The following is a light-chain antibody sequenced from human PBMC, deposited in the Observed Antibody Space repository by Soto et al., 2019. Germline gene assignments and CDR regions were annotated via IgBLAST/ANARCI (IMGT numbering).Light chain of an antibody. Sequence: PGYRSRRSWKASQSVDINLDCYQHRPGQTPRLLIYDTSTRATGVPTRFSGCRSGGRHTINICGLQSEDFAVYYCQPVPARPLTFVQGTRLEIK. CDR2: DTS. V-gene: IGKV3-15*01. CDR1: QSVDIN. CDR3: QPVPARPLT. J-gene: IGKJ5*01.